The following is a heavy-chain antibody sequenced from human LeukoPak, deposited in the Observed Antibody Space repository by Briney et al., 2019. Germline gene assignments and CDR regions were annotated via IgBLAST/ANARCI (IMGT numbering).Heavy chain of an antibody. J-gene: IGHJ5*02. CDR2: IIPIFGTA. CDR3: ATDHSMANTAWWFDP. CDR1: GGTFSSYA. V-gene: IGHV1-69*05. Sequence: ASVKVSCKASGGTFSSYAISWVRQAPGQGLEWMGGIIPIFGTANYAQKFQDRITMSRDTSTSTVYMELSSLRSEDTAFYYCATDHSMANTAWWFDPWGQGTLVTVSS. D-gene: IGHD5-24*01.